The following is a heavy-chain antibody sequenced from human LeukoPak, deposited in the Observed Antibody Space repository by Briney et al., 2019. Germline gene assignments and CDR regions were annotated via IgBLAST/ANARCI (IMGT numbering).Heavy chain of an antibody. V-gene: IGHV4-39*07. Sequence: PSETLSLTCTVSGGSISSSGYYWSWIRQPPGKGLEWIGEINHSGSTNYNPSLKSRVTISVDTSKNQFSLKLSSVTAADTAVYYCARGRIQLWPRRGAAFDIWGQGTMVTVSS. CDR1: GGSISSSGYY. CDR2: INHSGST. CDR3: ARGRIQLWPRRGAAFDI. J-gene: IGHJ3*02. D-gene: IGHD5-18*01.